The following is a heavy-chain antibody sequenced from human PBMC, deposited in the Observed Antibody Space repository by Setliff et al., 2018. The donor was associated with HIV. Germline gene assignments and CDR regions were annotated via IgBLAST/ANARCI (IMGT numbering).Heavy chain of an antibody. Sequence: GGSLRLSCAASGFTFSSYAMSWVRQTPEKGLEWVSIITSGGSTYYADSAKGRFIISRDNSQNTLYRQMNSLRADDTAIYYCAKGFRPVDTALVSGPTYWGQGTLVTVSS. V-gene: IGHV3-23*01. CDR3: AKGFRPVDTALVSGPTY. J-gene: IGHJ4*02. D-gene: IGHD5-18*01. CDR2: ITSGGST. CDR1: GFTFSSYA.